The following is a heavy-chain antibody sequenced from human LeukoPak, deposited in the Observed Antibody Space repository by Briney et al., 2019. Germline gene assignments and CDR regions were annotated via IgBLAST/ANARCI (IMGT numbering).Heavy chain of an antibody. CDR3: ARDGYSSGWGAFDY. D-gene: IGHD6-19*01. V-gene: IGHV3-64*01. J-gene: IGHJ4*02. CDR2: ISSNGGST. Sequence: PGGSLRLSCAASGFTFSSYAMHWVRQAPGKGLEYVSAISSNGGSTYYANSVKGRFTISRDNAKNTLYLQMNSLRVEDTAVYYCARDGYSSGWGAFDYWGQGTLVTVSS. CDR1: GFTFSSYA.